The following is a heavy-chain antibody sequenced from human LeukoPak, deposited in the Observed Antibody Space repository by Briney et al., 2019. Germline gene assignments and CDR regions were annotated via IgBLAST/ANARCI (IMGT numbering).Heavy chain of an antibody. CDR1: GVSISSSNSY. D-gene: IGHD1-26*01. V-gene: IGHV4-39*01. CDR3: ARGQGATVPQVGKNWFYP. J-gene: IGHJ5*02. CDR2: IYYSGNT. Sequence: SETLSLTCTVSGVSISSSNSYWGWIRQPPGKGLEWIGSIYYSGNTYYNASLKSQVSISIDTSKNQFSLKLISVTVADTAIYYCARGQGATVPQVGKNWFYPWGQGTRVTVSS.